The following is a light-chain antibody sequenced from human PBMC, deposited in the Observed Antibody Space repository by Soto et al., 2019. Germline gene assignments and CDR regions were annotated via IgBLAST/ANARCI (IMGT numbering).Light chain of an antibody. J-gene: IGLJ1*01. V-gene: IGLV2-8*01. Sequence: QSALTQPPSASGSPGQSVTISCTVTSSDVGGYDYVSWYKQHPGKAPKLMIYEVSKRPSGVPDRFSGSKSGNTAALTVSGLQAEDEADYYCSSYVGTNSYVFGTGTKVTGL. CDR1: SSDVGGYDY. CDR3: SSYVGTNSYV. CDR2: EVS.